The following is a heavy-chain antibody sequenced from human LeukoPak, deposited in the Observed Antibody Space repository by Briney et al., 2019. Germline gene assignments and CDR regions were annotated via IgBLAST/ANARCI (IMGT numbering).Heavy chain of an antibody. CDR1: GFTFSSYW. CDR2: IKQDGSEK. Sequence: GGSLRLSCAASGFTFSSYWMSWVRQAPGKGLEWVANIKQDGSEKYYVDSVKGRFTISRDNAKSSLYLQMNGLRAEDTAVYYCARDVAYSAFDYWGQGTLVTVSS. V-gene: IGHV3-7*01. J-gene: IGHJ4*02. CDR3: ARDVAYSAFDY. D-gene: IGHD2-21*01.